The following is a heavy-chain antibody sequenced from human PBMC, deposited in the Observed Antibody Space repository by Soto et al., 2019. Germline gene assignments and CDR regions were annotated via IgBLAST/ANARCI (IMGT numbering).Heavy chain of an antibody. Sequence: QVQLVQSGAEVKKPGASVKVSCKASGYTFTSYGISWVRQAPGQGLEWMGWINAYNGNTNYAQKLQGRVSMTTDTTTSTAEMELRSLRSDDPAVNFRARVLPPFDPWGQGTLVTVSS. V-gene: IGHV1-18*01. D-gene: IGHD2-15*01. CDR2: INAYNGNT. CDR3: ARVLPPFDP. CDR1: GYTFTSYG. J-gene: IGHJ5*02.